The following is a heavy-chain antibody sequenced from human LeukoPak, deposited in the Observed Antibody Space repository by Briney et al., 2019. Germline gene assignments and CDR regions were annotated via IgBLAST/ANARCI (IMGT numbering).Heavy chain of an antibody. V-gene: IGHV3-23*01. J-gene: IGHJ4*02. D-gene: IGHD5-12*01. Sequence: GGSLRLSCAASGFTSNTYVMSWVRQPPGKGLEWVSGISGSGERTYYADSVKGRFTISRDNSKNTLYLQMNSLRAEDTAVYYCAKGRGSSDYVFDYWGQGILVTVSS. CDR1: GFTSNTYV. CDR3: AKGRGSSDYVFDY. CDR2: ISGSGERT.